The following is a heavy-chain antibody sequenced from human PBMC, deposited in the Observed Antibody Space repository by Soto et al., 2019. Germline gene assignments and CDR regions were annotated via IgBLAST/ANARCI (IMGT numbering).Heavy chain of an antibody. D-gene: IGHD2-15*01. V-gene: IGHV4-39*01. CDR2: LYYSGNT. CDR3: ARGGGSTFNWFDP. Sequence: LQLQESGPGLVKPSETLSLTCTVSGGSISSFNYFWGWIRQPPGKGLEWIGRLYYSGNTYYNPSLQSRVTISVDTSKKQCTLTLRSVTAADTAVYYCARGGGSTFNWFDPWGQGTLVTVSP. J-gene: IGHJ5*02. CDR1: GGSISSFNYF.